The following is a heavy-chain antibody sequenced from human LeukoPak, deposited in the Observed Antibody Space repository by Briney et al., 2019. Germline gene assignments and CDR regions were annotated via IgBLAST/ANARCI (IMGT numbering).Heavy chain of an antibody. J-gene: IGHJ5*02. Sequence: SETLSLTCTVSGGSISSYYWSRIRQPPGKGLEWIGYIYYSGSTNYNPSLKSRVTISVDTSKNQFSLKLSSVTAADTAVYYCARRRGYSKSEACWFDPWGQGTLVTVSS. CDR3: ARRRGYSKSEACWFDP. D-gene: IGHD5-18*01. CDR1: GGSISSYY. V-gene: IGHV4-59*08. CDR2: IYYSGST.